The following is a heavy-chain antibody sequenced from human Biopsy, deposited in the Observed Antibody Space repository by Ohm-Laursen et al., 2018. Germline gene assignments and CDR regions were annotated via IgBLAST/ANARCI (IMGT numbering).Heavy chain of an antibody. Sequence: SDTLSLTCAVSGGSFSGTYWSWIRQIPGKGLEWIGEINHSGSTKYNPSFESRVTISVDTSKNQFSLNLFSVTAADAARYFCARGEYYAYWSGARKLNYFDYWGQGTLVIVSS. CDR3: ARGEYYAYWSGARKLNYFDY. D-gene: IGHD3-3*01. CDR1: GGSFSGTY. J-gene: IGHJ4*02. CDR2: INHSGST. V-gene: IGHV4-34*01.